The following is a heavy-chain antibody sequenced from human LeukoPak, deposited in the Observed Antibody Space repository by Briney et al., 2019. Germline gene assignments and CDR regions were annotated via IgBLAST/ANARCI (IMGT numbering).Heavy chain of an antibody. CDR1: GGSISSGGYY. V-gene: IGHV4-31*03. CDR3: ARDPGKWELLWYFDL. D-gene: IGHD1-26*01. CDR2: IYYSGST. J-gene: IGHJ2*01. Sequence: SETLSLTCTVSGGSISSGGYYWSWIRQHPGKGLEWIGYIYYSGSTYYNPSLKSRVTISVDTSKNQFPLKLSSVTAADTAVYYCARDPGKWELLWYFDLWGRGTLVTVSS.